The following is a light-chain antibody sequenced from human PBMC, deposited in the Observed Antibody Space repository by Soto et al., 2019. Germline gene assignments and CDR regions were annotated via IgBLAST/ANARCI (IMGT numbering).Light chain of an antibody. CDR2: DVS. J-gene: IGLJ1*01. V-gene: IGLV2-14*01. Sequence: SVLPQPASLSGSPGESITISCSGTNSDVGGYNYVSWYQQHPGKAPKLMIYDVSYRPSGISNRFSGSKSDNTASLTTSGLQAEDEADYYCSSYTTSSLYVFGTGTKVTVL. CDR1: NSDVGGYNY. CDR3: SSYTTSSLYV.